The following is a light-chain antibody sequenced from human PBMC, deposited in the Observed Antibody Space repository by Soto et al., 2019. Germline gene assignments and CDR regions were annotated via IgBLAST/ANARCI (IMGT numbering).Light chain of an antibody. J-gene: IGKJ1*01. V-gene: IGKV1-5*01. CDR2: DAS. Sequence: DIQMTQSPSTVSRSVGDRVTITCRASQTISSWLAWYQQKPGKAPQILIYDASTLKNGVPSRFSASGSGTEFTLIISSLQPDDFATYYCQQYTSYSWTFGQGTKVDIK. CDR1: QTISSW. CDR3: QQYTSYSWT.